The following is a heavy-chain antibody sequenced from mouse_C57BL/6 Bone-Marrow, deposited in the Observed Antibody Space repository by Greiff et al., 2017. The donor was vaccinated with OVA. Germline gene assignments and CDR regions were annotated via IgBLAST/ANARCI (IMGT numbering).Heavy chain of an antibody. D-gene: IGHD1-1*01. J-gene: IGHJ2*01. Sequence: EVQRVESGGGLVKPGGSLKLSCAASGFTFSDYGMHWVRQAPEKGLEWVAYISSGSSTIYYADTVKGRFTISRDNAKNTLFLQMTSLRSEDTAMYYCARPYYYGSSYDFDYWGQGTTLTVSS. CDR2: ISSGSSTI. CDR1: GFTFSDYG. CDR3: ARPYYYGSSYDFDY. V-gene: IGHV5-17*01.